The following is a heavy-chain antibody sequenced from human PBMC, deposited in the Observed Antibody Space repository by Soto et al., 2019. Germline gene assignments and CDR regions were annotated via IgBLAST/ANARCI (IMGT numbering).Heavy chain of an antibody. V-gene: IGHV1-8*01. D-gene: IGHD4-17*01. CDR3: ARGEGSYGDSYFDY. Sequence: QVQLVQSGAEVKKPGASVKVSCKASGYTFTSYDINWVRQATGQGLEWMGWMNPNSGNTGYAQKFQGRVTMTRNTSIITAYMERSSLRSEDTAGYYCARGEGSYGDSYFDYWGQGTLVTVSS. CDR1: GYTFTSYD. CDR2: MNPNSGNT. J-gene: IGHJ4*02.